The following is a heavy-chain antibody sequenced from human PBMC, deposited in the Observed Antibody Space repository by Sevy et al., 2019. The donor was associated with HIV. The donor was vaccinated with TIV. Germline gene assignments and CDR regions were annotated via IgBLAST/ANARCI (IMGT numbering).Heavy chain of an antibody. D-gene: IGHD2-15*01. V-gene: IGHV1-69*13. CDR1: GGTFSSYA. CDR3: ARDLMVVAATLGYYYYGMDV. J-gene: IGHJ6*02. Sequence: ASVKVSCKASGGTFSSYAISWVRQAPGQGLEWMGGIIPIFGTANYAQKFQGGVTITADESTSTAYMELSSLRSEDTAVYYCARDLMVVAATLGYYYYGMDVWGQGTTVTVSS. CDR2: IIPIFGTA.